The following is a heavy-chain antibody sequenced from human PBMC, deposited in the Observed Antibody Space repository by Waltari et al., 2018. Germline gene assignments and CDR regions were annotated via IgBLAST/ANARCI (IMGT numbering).Heavy chain of an antibody. D-gene: IGHD2-2*01. CDR2: ISSSGSTI. J-gene: IGHJ6*02. CDR3: AREGTCSTSCYVPNSYGMDV. Sequence: EVQLVESGGGLVQPGGSLRLSCAASGFTFSSYAMNWVRQAPGKGLEWVSYISSSGSTIYYADSVKGRFTISRDNAKNSLYLQMNSLRAEDTAVYYCAREGTCSTSCYVPNSYGMDVWGQGTTVTVSS. CDR1: GFTFSSYA. V-gene: IGHV3-48*03.